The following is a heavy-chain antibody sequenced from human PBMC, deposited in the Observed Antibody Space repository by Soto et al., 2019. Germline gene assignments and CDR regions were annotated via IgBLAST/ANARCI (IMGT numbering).Heavy chain of an antibody. CDR1: GFTFSDYA. CDR2: VSHDGRNT. J-gene: IGHJ4*02. V-gene: IGHV3-30*18. D-gene: IGHD6-19*01. CDR3: AKGGRQWLVTSGFNY. Sequence: VQLVESGGGVVQPGRSLRLSCAASGFTFSDYAMHWVRQAPGKGLEWVAVVSHDGRNTHYADSVKGRFTISRDSSKNTVSLEMTSLRAEDKAVYYWAKGGRQWLVTSGFNYWGQGALVTVSS.